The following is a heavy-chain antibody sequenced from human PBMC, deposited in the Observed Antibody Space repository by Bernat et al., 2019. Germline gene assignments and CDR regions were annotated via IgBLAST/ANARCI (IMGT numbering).Heavy chain of an antibody. Sequence: QVQLQESGPRLVKPSQTLSLTCSVSGGSISSGGYSWNWIRQHPEKGLEWIGYIYHTGNTNYNPSLRSRVVISVDLSKNQFSLTLTSVTAADTAVYYWARECEYGDADYWGQGTVVTVSS. D-gene: IGHD4-17*01. CDR3: ARECEYGDADY. V-gene: IGHV4-31*03. CDR2: IYHTGNT. J-gene: IGHJ4*02. CDR1: GGSISSGGYS.